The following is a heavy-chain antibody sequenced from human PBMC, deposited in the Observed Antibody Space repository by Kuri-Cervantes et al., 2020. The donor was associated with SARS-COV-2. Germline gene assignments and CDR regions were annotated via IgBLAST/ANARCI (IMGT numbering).Heavy chain of an antibody. CDR3: AGDRSTHYFDY. CDR1: GFTFSSYG. V-gene: IGHV3-30*19. CDR2: ISYDGSNK. J-gene: IGHJ4*02. Sequence: GESLKISCAASGFTFSSYGMHWVRQAPGKGLEWVAVISYDGSNKYYADSVKGRFTISRDNSKNTLYLQMNSLRAEDTAVYYCAGDRSTHYFDYWGQGTLVTVSS.